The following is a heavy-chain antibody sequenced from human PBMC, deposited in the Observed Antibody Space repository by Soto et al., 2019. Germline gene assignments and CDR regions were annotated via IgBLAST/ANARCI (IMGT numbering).Heavy chain of an antibody. CDR1: GYTFTTFS. CDR3: ARAVTGTSNAFDI. J-gene: IGHJ3*02. CDR2: INAGNGNT. D-gene: IGHD1-7*01. V-gene: IGHV1-3*01. Sequence: ASVKVSCKASGYTFTTFSIHWVRQAPGQRLEWMGWINAGNGNTKYSQKLQGRVTMTTDTSTSTAYMELRSLRSDDTAVYYCARAVTGTSNAFDIWGQGTMVTVSS.